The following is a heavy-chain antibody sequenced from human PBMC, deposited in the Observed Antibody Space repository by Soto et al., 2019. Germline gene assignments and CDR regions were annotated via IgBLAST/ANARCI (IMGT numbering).Heavy chain of an antibody. D-gene: IGHD3-10*01. CDR3: AKDREAPLFLLDY. J-gene: IGHJ4*02. Sequence: EVQLLESGGGLVQPGGSLRLSCAASGFTFRGYAMGWVRQAPGKGLEWVSTITGSGGSTYYTNSVKGRFTISRDNSKNILYLQMNSLRAEDTAVYYCAKDREAPLFLLDYWGQGTLVTVSS. V-gene: IGHV3-23*01. CDR1: GFTFRGYA. CDR2: ITGSGGST.